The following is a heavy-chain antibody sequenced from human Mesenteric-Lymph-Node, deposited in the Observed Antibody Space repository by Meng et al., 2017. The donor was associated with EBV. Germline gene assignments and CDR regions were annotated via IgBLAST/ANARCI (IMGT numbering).Heavy chain of an antibody. CDR3: ARVTGKIYYDGSGYPEAFDY. CDR2: IYYSGSR. V-gene: IGHV4-30-4*01. CDR1: GDSISSTDYY. Sequence: QVQLKESGPGLVNPPQTLSLTCTFSGDSISSTDYYWSWVRQPPGKGLEWIGYIYYSGSRYYNPSLKSRVTISVDTSKNQFSLKLSSVTAADTAVYYCARVTGKIYYDGSGYPEAFDYWGQGTLVTVSS. J-gene: IGHJ4*02. D-gene: IGHD3-22*01.